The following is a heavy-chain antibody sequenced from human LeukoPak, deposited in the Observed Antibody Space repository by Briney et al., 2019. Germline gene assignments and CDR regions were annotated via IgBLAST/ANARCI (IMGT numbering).Heavy chain of an antibody. V-gene: IGHV3-23*01. Sequence: GGPLRLSCAASGFRFSSYAMSWVRQAPGKGLEWVSSISGSGGSTYYADSMKGRFTISRDNSKNTLYLQMNSLRAEDTAVYYCAKDARIVMKVVVRGARPYYFDYWGQGTLVTVSS. D-gene: IGHD3-22*01. CDR3: AKDARIVMKVVVRGARPYYFDY. CDR2: ISGSGGST. CDR1: GFRFSSYA. J-gene: IGHJ4*02.